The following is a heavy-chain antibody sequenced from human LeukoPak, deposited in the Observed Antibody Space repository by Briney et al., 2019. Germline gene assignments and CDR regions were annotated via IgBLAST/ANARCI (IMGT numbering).Heavy chain of an antibody. J-gene: IGHJ4*02. CDR3: ARSRHGTYYDFWSGYYLDY. CDR2: IYYGGST. CDR1: GGSISSYY. D-gene: IGHD3-3*01. Sequence: PSETLSLTCTVSGGSISSYYWSWIRQPPGKGLEWIGYIYYGGSTNYNPSLKSRVTISVDTSKNQFSLKLSSETAADTAVYYCARSRHGTYYDFWSGYYLDYWGQGTLVTVSS. V-gene: IGHV4-59*08.